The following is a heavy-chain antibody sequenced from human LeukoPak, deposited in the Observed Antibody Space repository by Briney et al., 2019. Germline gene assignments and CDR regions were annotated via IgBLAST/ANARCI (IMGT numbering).Heavy chain of an antibody. D-gene: IGHD4-11*01. Sequence: AGGSLRLSCAASGFTFDDYGMSWVRQAPGKGLEWVSAINWNGGSTAYADSVTGRFTISRDNARNSLYLQMNSLRGEDTALYYCARGIDYTNYPPGDYWGQGTLVTVSS. J-gene: IGHJ4*02. CDR1: GFTFDDYG. V-gene: IGHV3-20*04. CDR2: INWNGGST. CDR3: ARGIDYTNYPPGDY.